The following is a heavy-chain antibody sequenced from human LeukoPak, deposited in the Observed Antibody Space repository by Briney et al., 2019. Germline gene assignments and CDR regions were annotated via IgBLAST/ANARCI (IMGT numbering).Heavy chain of an antibody. CDR1: GFTFSRYA. V-gene: IGHV3-23*01. D-gene: IGHD3-22*01. J-gene: IGHJ4*02. CDR3: AKGSYYDSSGSFYFDY. CDR2: ISGSGGTT. Sequence: PGGSLRLSCAASGFTFSRYAMNWVRQAPGKGLEWVSGISGSGGTTYYTDSVKGRFTISRDNSKNTLYVQVNSLGTEDTAAYYCAKGSYYDSSGSFYFDYWGQGTLVTVSS.